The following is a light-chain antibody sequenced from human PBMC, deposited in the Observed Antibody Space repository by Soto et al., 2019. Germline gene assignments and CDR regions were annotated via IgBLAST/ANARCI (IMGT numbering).Light chain of an antibody. Sequence: QSALTQPPSASGSPGQSVTISCTGTSSDVGDYNYVSWYQHHPGKAPKLFIYEVSQRPSGVPDRFSGSKSGNTASLTVSGLQAEDEADYYCSSYAGSNNFGVFGGGTKVTVL. CDR3: SSYAGSNNFGV. CDR1: SSDVGDYNY. CDR2: EVS. V-gene: IGLV2-8*01. J-gene: IGLJ2*01.